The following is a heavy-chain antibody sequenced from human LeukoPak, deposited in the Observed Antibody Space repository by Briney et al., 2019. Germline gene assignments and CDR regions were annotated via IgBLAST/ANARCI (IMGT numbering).Heavy chain of an antibody. CDR3: ARENIVVVTAIRDAFDI. J-gene: IGHJ3*02. CDR1: GFTFSSYS. D-gene: IGHD2-21*02. Sequence: PGGSLRLSCAAAGFTFSSYSMNWVRQAPGKGLGWVSYISSGSSTIYYADSVKGRFTISRDNAKNSLCLQMNSLRDEDTAVYYCARENIVVVTAIRDAFDIWGQGTMVTVSS. CDR2: ISSGSSTI. V-gene: IGHV3-48*02.